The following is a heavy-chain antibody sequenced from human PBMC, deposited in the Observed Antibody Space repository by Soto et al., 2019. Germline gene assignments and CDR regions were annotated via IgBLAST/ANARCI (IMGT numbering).Heavy chain of an antibody. CDR2: ISWNSVSI. D-gene: IGHD3-10*01. J-gene: IGHJ6*02. V-gene: IGHV3-9*01. CDR3: AKDMENGYNPYYYYGMDV. CDR1: GFNFNDYG. Sequence: GGSLRLSCAASGFNFNDYGMHWVRQAPGKGLEWVSSISWNSVSIGYADSVKGRFTISRDNAKNSLYLQMNSLRAEDTALYYCAKDMENGYNPYYYYGMDVWGQGTTVTVLL.